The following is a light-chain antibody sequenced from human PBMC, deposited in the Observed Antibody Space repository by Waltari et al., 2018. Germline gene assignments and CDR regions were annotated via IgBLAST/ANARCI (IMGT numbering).Light chain of an antibody. CDR1: QSVSSK. V-gene: IGKV3-15*01. CDR3: QQYNQWPRT. J-gene: IGKJ1*01. Sequence: EIVMTQSPATLSVSPGESATLSCRASQSVSSKLAWYQQIPGQAPRLLIYDASTRATAIPARFTAGGSVTEFTLSISSLQSEDFAVYYCQQYNQWPRTFGQGTKVEIK. CDR2: DAS.